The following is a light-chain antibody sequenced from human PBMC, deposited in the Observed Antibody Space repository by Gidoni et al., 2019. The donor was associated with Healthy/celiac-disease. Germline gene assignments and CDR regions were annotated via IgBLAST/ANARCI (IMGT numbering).Light chain of an antibody. CDR1: KLGDKY. Sequence: SYGLNQPPLVSVSPGQTASITCSGDKLGDKYACWYQQKPGQSPVLVIYQDSKRPSGIPERFSGSNSGNTATLTISGTQARDEADYYCQAWDSSTAVFGGGTKLTVL. V-gene: IGLV3-1*01. CDR3: QAWDSSTAV. CDR2: QDS. J-gene: IGLJ2*01.